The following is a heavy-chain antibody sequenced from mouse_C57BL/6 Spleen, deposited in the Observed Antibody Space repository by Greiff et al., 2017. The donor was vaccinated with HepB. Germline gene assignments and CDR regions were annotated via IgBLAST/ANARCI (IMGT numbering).Heavy chain of an antibody. J-gene: IGHJ3*01. CDR1: GYTFTSYW. CDR2: IYPSDGET. Sequence: QVQLQQPGAELVRPGSSVKLSCKASGYTFTSYWMDWVKQRPGQGLEWIGNIYPSDGETNYNQKFKDKATLPVDKSSSTAYMPRSSLTSEDSAVYYCARRNFGFAYWGQGTLVTVSA. CDR3: ARRNFGFAY. V-gene: IGHV1-61*01.